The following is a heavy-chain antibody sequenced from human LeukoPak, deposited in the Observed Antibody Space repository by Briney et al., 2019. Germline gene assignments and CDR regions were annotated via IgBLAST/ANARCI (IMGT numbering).Heavy chain of an antibody. J-gene: IGHJ4*02. CDR3: ARGAIVGATRNYFDY. V-gene: IGHV5-51*01. CDR2: IYPGDSDT. CDR1: GYSFTSYW. Sequence: GESLKISCKGSGYSFTSYWIGWVRQEPGKGLEWMGIIYPGDSDTRYSPSFQGQVTISADKSISTAYLQWSSLKASDTAVYYCARGAIVGATRNYFDYWGQGTLVTVSS. D-gene: IGHD1-26*01.